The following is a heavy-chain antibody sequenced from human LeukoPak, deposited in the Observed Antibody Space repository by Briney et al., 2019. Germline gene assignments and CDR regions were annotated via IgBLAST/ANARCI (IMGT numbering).Heavy chain of an antibody. Sequence: ASVKVSCKASGGSFSTSVITWVRQAPGQGLEWMGRIIPVFGVSNFAQKFQGRVTITAEKSTNTAHMELSRLESGDTAVYYCTRAPRYCSSTSCARGGLIWGQGTMVTVSS. D-gene: IGHD2-2*01. CDR2: IIPVFGVS. CDR1: GGSFSTSV. CDR3: TRAPRYCSSTSCARGGLI. V-gene: IGHV1-69*04. J-gene: IGHJ3*02.